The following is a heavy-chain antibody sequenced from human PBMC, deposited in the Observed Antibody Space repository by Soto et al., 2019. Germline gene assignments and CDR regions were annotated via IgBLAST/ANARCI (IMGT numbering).Heavy chain of an antibody. J-gene: IGHJ4*02. V-gene: IGHV5-10-1*03. CDR2: IDPSDSYT. D-gene: IGHD6-13*01. Sequence: EVQLVQSGAEVKKPGESLRISCKGSGYSFTSYWISWVRQMPGKGLEWMGRIDPSDSYTNYSPSFQGHVTISADKSISTAYLQWSSLKASDTAMYYCARRAYSSSWGSQYYFDYWGQGTLVTVSS. CDR1: GYSFTSYW. CDR3: ARRAYSSSWGSQYYFDY.